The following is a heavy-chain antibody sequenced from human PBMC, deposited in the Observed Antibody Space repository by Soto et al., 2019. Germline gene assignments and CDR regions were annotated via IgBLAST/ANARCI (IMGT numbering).Heavy chain of an antibody. D-gene: IGHD6-6*01. CDR1: GFTFSRHW. CDR3: ARDGGQLEDYFDY. V-gene: IGHV3-7*01. J-gene: IGHJ4*02. Sequence: GGSLRLSCASSGFTFSRHWMSWLRQAPGKGLEWVANINEDGGDKYYVDSVKGRFTISRDNAKNSLYLQMSSLRVEDTAVYYCARDGGQLEDYFDYWGQGTTVTVSS. CDR2: INEDGGDK.